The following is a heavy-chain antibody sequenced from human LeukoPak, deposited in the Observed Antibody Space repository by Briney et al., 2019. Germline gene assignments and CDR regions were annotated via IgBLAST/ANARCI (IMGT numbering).Heavy chain of an antibody. J-gene: IGHJ4*02. V-gene: IGHV4-61*01. Sequence: SETLSLTCTVSGGSISSGSYYWSWVRQPPGKGLDWIGNIYYSGSTNYNPSLKSRVTISVDTSKNQFSLKLSSVTAADTAVYYCARAAPAAAGYDYWGQGTLVTVSS. CDR3: ARAAPAAAGYDY. CDR2: IYYSGST. D-gene: IGHD6-13*01. CDR1: GGSISSGSYY.